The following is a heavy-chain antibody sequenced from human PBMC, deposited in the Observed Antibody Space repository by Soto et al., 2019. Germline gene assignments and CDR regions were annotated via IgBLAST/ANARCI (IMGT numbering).Heavy chain of an antibody. CDR3: TTDNLWSTDYCYSMYV. Sequence: PGGSLSLSCAASDFTFSNAWMNWVRQAPGQGLEGVGSINRKTDGGSTEYAAHVKDKCNISSDDTKNTLYLQMNSLKTEDTAMYYGTTDNLWSTDYCYSMYVCSQGTALT. CDR2: INRKTDGGST. CDR1: DFTFSNAW. V-gene: IGHV3-15*07. D-gene: IGHD2-8*01. J-gene: IGHJ6*02.